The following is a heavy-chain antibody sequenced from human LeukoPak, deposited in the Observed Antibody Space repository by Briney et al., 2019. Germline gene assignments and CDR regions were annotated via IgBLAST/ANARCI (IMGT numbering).Heavy chain of an antibody. CDR2: INWNGGST. V-gene: IGHV3-20*04. CDR3: ARTYYDILTGYPPRGYFDY. J-gene: IGHJ4*02. D-gene: IGHD3-9*01. CDR1: GFTFDDYG. Sequence: GGSLRLSCAASGFTFDDYGMSWVRQAPGQGLEWVSGINWNGGSTGYADSVKGRFTISRDNAKNSLYLQMNSLRAEDTALYYCARTYYDILTGYPPRGYFDYWGQGTLVTVSS.